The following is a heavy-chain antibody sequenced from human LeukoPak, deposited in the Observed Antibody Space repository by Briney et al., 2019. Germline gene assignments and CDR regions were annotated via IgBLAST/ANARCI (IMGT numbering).Heavy chain of an antibody. J-gene: IGHJ4*02. CDR3: ASAATYSYGLFDY. Sequence: SQTLSLTCTVSGVSISSGAYFWSWIRPHPGKGLEWIGYISYSGSTNYTPSLKSRVTISVYTSKNHFSLKLTSVPAADTAVYYCASAATYSYGLFDYWGQGTLVTVSS. CDR1: GVSISSGAYF. CDR2: ISYSGST. D-gene: IGHD5-18*01. V-gene: IGHV4-31*03.